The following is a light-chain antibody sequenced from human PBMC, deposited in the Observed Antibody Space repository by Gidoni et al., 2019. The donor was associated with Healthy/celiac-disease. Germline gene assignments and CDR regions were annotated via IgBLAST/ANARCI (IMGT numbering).Light chain of an antibody. Sequence: DIQMTQSPSTLSASVGDRVTITCRASQSISSWFAWYQQKPGKAPKLLIYKASSLESWVPSRFSGSGSGTEFNLTISSLQPDDFATYYCQQYNSYSRTFGQGTKVEIK. V-gene: IGKV1-5*03. CDR1: QSISSW. CDR3: QQYNSYSRT. J-gene: IGKJ1*01. CDR2: KAS.